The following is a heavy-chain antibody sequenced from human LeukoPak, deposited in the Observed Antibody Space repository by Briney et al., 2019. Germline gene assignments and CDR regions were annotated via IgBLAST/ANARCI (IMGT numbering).Heavy chain of an antibody. J-gene: IGHJ5*02. V-gene: IGHV1-2*02. D-gene: IGHD6-13*01. CDR3: ARVRGSSSWYDWFDP. Sequence: ASVTVSCKASGYTFTGYYMHWVRQAPGQGLEWMGWINPNSGGTNYAQKFQGRVTMTRDTSISTAYMELSRLRSDDTAVYYCARVRGSSSWYDWFDPWGQGTLVTVSS. CDR2: INPNSGGT. CDR1: GYTFTGYY.